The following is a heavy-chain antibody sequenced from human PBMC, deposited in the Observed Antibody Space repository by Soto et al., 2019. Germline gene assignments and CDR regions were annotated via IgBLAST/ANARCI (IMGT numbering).Heavy chain of an antibody. Sequence: QVQLVQSGAEVKKPGSSVKVSCKASGGTFSSYAISWVRQAPGQGLEWMGGIIPIFGSANFAQKFEGRVTITADESTRTNYMELSSLRSEDTAVYYCARWASAAMAPKYGMDVWGQGTTVTVSS. CDR2: IIPIFGSA. V-gene: IGHV1-69*12. CDR3: ARWASAAMAPKYGMDV. J-gene: IGHJ6*02. CDR1: GGTFSSYA. D-gene: IGHD5-18*01.